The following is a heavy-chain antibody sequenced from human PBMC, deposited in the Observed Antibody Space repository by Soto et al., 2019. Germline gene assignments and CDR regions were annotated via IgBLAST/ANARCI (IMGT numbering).Heavy chain of an antibody. CDR1: GGSFSGYY. D-gene: IGHD2-2*01. Sequence: SETLSLTCGVYGGSFSGYYWSWIRQPPGKGLEWIGEINHSGSTNYNPSLKSRVTISVDTSKNQFSLKLSSVTAADTAVYYCATRPRYCSSTSCSGWFDPWGQGTLVTVSS. J-gene: IGHJ5*02. CDR2: INHSGST. CDR3: ATRPRYCSSTSCSGWFDP. V-gene: IGHV4-34*01.